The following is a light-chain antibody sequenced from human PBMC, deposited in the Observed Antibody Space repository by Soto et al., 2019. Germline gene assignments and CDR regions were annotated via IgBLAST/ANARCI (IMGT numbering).Light chain of an antibody. CDR1: SSDVGANNH. CDR2: EVS. J-gene: IGLJ3*02. CDR3: SSDVSGYSLGV. V-gene: IGLV2-14*01. Sequence: QSALTQPASVSGSPGQSITISCTGTSSDVGANNHVSWYQHHPGQAPKLMIYEVSNRPSGVSNRFSGSKSGYTASLTISGLQAEDEADYFCSSDVSGYSLGVFGGGTKVTVL.